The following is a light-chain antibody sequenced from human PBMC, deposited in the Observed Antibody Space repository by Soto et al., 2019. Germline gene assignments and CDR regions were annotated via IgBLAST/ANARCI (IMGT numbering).Light chain of an antibody. CDR1: QSVSSY. CDR2: DAS. J-gene: IGKJ5*01. V-gene: IGKV3-11*01. CDR3: QHRMNWXLT. Sequence: IVLKQSPATLSLSPGERATLSCRASQSVSSYLLWYQQKPGQTPRLLIYDASNRATGIPARFSGSGSETDFTLTISRLETEDFAVYYCQHRMNWXLTFGQGTRLEIK.